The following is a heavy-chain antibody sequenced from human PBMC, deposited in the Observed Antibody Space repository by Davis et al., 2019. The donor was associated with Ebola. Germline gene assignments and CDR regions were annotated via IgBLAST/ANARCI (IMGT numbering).Heavy chain of an antibody. CDR1: GFTVSSNY. CDR2: IYSGGST. D-gene: IGHD2-15*01. J-gene: IGHJ4*02. CDR3: AKSHCSGGSCPYYFDF. V-gene: IGHV3-53*01. Sequence: GGSLRLSCAASGFTVSSNYMSWVRQAPGKGLEWVSVIYSGGSTYYADSVKGRFTISRDNSKNTLYLQMNSLRAGDTAVYYCAKSHCSGGSCPYYFDFWGQGTQVTVSS.